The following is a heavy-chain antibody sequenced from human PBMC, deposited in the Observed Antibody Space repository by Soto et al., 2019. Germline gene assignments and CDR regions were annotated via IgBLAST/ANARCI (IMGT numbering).Heavy chain of an antibody. CDR3: ASTSDYDILTGSLGLDY. Sequence: TSETLSLTCTVSGGSISSYYWSWIRQPPGKGLEWIGYIYYSGSTNYNPSLKSRVTISVDTSKNQFSLKLSSVTAADTAVYYCASTSDYDILTGSLGLDYWGQGTLVTVSS. D-gene: IGHD3-9*01. J-gene: IGHJ4*02. V-gene: IGHV4-59*01. CDR1: GGSISSYY. CDR2: IYYSGST.